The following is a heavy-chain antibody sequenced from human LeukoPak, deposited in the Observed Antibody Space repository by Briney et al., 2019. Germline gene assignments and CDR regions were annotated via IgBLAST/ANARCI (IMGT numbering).Heavy chain of an antibody. Sequence: PSETLSLTCTVSGYSISSGYYWGWIRQPPGKGLEWIGSIYHSGSTYYNPSLKSRVTISVDTSKNQFSLKLSSVTAADTAVYYCARDRASSGSYYYRADAFDIWGQGTMVTVSS. CDR3: ARDRASSGSYYYRADAFDI. J-gene: IGHJ3*02. CDR1: GYSISSGYY. CDR2: IYHSGST. D-gene: IGHD1-26*01. V-gene: IGHV4-38-2*02.